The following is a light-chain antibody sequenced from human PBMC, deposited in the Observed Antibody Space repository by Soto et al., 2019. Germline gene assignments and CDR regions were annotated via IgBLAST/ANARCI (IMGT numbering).Light chain of an antibody. V-gene: IGLV2-14*01. J-gene: IGLJ2*01. CDR3: STYTSASTS. CDR1: EVGAHRF. Sequence: QSALTQPASVSGSPGQSITISCTGTEVGAHRFVSWYQQVPGTAPKLLIYAVIKRPSGISPRFSGSKAGNTASLTISGLQADDEADYFCSTYTSASTSFGGGTKLTVL. CDR2: AVI.